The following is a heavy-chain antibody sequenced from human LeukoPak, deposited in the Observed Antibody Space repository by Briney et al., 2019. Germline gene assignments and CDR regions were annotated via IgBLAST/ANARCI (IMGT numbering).Heavy chain of an antibody. CDR3: ARSTELSDPYFYYGMDV. V-gene: IGHV3-48*03. CDR1: GFSFRSFE. J-gene: IGHJ6*02. CDR2: ISSASGTI. Sequence: GGSLRLSCVASGFSFRSFEMSWVRQAPGKGLECIAYISSASGTIYYADSVKGRFTISRDNASNSLYLQMNSLRAEDTATYYCARSTELSDPYFYYGMDVWGQGTTVTVSS. D-gene: IGHD1-26*01.